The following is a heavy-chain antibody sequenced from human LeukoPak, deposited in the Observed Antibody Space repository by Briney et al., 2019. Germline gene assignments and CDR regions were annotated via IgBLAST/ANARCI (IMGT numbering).Heavy chain of an antibody. D-gene: IGHD3-22*01. Sequence: GGSLRLSCAASGFTFSSYSMNWVRQAPGKGLEWVSYISSSSSTIYYADSVKGRFTISRDNAKNSLYLQMNSLRAEDTAVYYCARDRPVYYYDSSGAFDYWGQGTLVTVSS. J-gene: IGHJ4*02. V-gene: IGHV3-48*01. CDR3: ARDRPVYYYDSSGAFDY. CDR2: ISSSSSTI. CDR1: GFTFSSYS.